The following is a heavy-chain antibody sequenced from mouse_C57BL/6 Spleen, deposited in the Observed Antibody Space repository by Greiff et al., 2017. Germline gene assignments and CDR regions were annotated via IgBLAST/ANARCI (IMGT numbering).Heavy chain of an antibody. CDR2: IWSGGST. V-gene: IGHV2-2*01. D-gene: IGHD2-5*01. Sequence: VKLVESGPGLVQPSQSLSITCTVSGFSLTSYGVHWVRQSPGKGLEWLGVIWSGGSTDYNAAFISRLSISKDNSKSQVFFKMNSLQADDTAIYYCARDPPYSNCAMDYWGQGTSVTVSS. CDR1: GFSLTSYG. J-gene: IGHJ4*01. CDR3: ARDPPYSNCAMDY.